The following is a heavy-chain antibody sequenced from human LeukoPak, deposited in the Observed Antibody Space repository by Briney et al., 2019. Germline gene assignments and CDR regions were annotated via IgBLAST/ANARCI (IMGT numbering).Heavy chain of an antibody. J-gene: IGHJ4*02. D-gene: IGHD3-16*01. CDR3: AKELGETGTYYPYFDF. V-gene: IGHV3-23*01. CDR1: GFTFDKYV. CDR2: IIASGGAT. Sequence: GGSLRLSCAASGFTFDKYVMSWLRQTPGRGLEWVAGIIASGGATYYADAVKDRLAISRDNFKDTLYLQINGLTAEDTAVYYCAKELGETGTYYPYFDFWGQGVLVAVSS.